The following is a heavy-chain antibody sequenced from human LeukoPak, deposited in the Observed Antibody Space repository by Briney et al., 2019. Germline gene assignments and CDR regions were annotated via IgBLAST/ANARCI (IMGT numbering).Heavy chain of an antibody. Sequence: SETLSLTCTVYGGPFSNYYWTWIRQPPGKGLEWIGEISHSGSTNYNPSLKSRVTISLDTSKNQFSLNLSSVTAADTAVYYCTRSGLTGLRKYPRADYYYYGKDVWGQGTAVTVSS. J-gene: IGHJ6*02. D-gene: IGHD1-14*01. CDR1: GGPFSNYY. CDR3: TRSGLTGLRKYPRADYYYYGKDV. CDR2: ISHSGST. V-gene: IGHV4-34*01.